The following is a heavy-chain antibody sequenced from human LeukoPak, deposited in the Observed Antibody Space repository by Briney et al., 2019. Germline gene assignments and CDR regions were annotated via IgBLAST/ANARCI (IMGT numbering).Heavy chain of an antibody. V-gene: IGHV4-31*03. D-gene: IGHD2-2*01. J-gene: IGHJ4*02. Sequence: PSQTLSLTCTVSGGSISSGGYYWSWLRQHPGKGLEWIGYIYYSGSTYYNPSLKSRVTISVDTSKNQFSLKLSSVTAADTAVYYCARVSRVVPAAIYYWGQGTLVTVSS. CDR2: IYYSGST. CDR3: ARVSRVVPAAIYY. CDR1: GGSISSGGYY.